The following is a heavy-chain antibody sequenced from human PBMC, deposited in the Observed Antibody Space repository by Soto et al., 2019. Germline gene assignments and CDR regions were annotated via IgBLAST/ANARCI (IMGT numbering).Heavy chain of an antibody. D-gene: IGHD3-22*01. V-gene: IGHV1-69*13. J-gene: IGHJ4*02. CDR3: ARSLWYYYDSSGYPPGDY. Sequence: ASVKVSCKASGGTFSSYAISWVRQAPGQGLEWMGGIIPIFGTANYAQKFQGRVTITADESTSTAYMELSSLRSEDTAVYYCARSLWYYYDSSGYPPGDYWGQGTLVTVSS. CDR1: GGTFSSYA. CDR2: IIPIFGTA.